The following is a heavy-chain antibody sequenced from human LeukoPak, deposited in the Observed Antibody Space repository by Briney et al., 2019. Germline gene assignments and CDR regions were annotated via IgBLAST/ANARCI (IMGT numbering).Heavy chain of an antibody. D-gene: IGHD3-10*01. Sequence: GGSLRLSCAASGFTFSSYAMSWVRQAPGKGLEWVSAISGSGGDTYYADSVKGRFTISRDNSKDTLYLQVNSLRAEDTAIYYCAKGSGSYKGIDYWGQGTLVTVSS. J-gene: IGHJ4*02. CDR1: GFTFSSYA. CDR2: ISGSGGDT. V-gene: IGHV3-23*01. CDR3: AKGSGSYKGIDY.